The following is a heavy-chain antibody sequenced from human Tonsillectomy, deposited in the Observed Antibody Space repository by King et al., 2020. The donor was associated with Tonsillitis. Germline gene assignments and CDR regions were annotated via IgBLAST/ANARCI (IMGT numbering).Heavy chain of an antibody. D-gene: IGHD2-8*01. J-gene: IGHJ4*02. CDR3: AGGSGRMVDATCDS. V-gene: IGHV4-34*01. CDR2: INHSGTT. CDR1: GGSFSGYY. Sequence: VQLQQWGAGLLKPAETLSLTCAVYGGSFSGYYWSWIRQPPGKGLEWIGEINHSGTTNYNPSLKSRVTISVDTSKNQFSLKLSSVTAAGQAVDFCAGGSGRMVDATCDSGGEGTLVTVSA.